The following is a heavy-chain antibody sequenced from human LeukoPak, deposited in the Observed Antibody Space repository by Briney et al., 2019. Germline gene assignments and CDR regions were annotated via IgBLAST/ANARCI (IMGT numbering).Heavy chain of an antibody. CDR1: GGSISSSSYY. CDR3: ARDNTYCSGGSCEFDY. D-gene: IGHD2-15*01. J-gene: IGHJ4*02. V-gene: IGHV4-39*01. Sequence: SETLSLTCTVSGGSISSSSYYWGWIRQPPGKGLEWIGSIYYSGSTYYNPSLKSRVTISVDTSKNQFSLKLSSVTAADTAVYYCARDNTYCSGGSCEFDYWGQGTLVTVSS. CDR2: IYYSGST.